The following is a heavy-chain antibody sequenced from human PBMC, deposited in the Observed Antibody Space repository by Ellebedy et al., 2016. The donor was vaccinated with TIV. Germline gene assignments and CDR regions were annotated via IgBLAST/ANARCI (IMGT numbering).Heavy chain of an antibody. D-gene: IGHD5-18*01. CDR1: GFTFSSYG. Sequence: GGSLRLSXAASGFTFSSYGMHWVRQAPGKGLEWVAVISYDGSNKYYADSVKGRFTISRDNSKNTLYLQMNSLRAEDTAVYYCARAQPRDTEPFDYWGQGTLVTVSS. CDR2: ISYDGSNK. V-gene: IGHV3-30*03. J-gene: IGHJ4*02. CDR3: ARAQPRDTEPFDY.